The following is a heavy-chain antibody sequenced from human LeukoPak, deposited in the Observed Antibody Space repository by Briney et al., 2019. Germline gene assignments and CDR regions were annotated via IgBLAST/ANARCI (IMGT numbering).Heavy chain of an antibody. D-gene: IGHD5-24*01. CDR3: ARDNRGDGYPLDY. Sequence: GGSLRLSCAASGFTFDDYAMHWVRQAPGKGLEWVSGISWNSGSIGYADSVKGRFTISRDNAKNSLYLQMNSLRAEDTAVYYCARDNRGDGYPLDYWGQGTLVTVSS. V-gene: IGHV3-9*01. CDR2: ISWNSGSI. J-gene: IGHJ4*02. CDR1: GFTFDDYA.